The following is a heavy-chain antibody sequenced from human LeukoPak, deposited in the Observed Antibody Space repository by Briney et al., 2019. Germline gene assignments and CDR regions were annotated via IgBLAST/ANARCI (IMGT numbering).Heavy chain of an antibody. CDR1: GFTFSSYA. J-gene: IGHJ6*02. Sequence: PGGSLRLSCAASGFTFSSYAMSWVRQAPGKGLEWVSAISGSGGSTYYADSVKGRFTISRDNSKNTLDLQMNSLRAEDTAVYYCARGRNYYYYGMDVWGQGTTVTVSS. V-gene: IGHV3-23*01. CDR2: ISGSGGST. CDR3: ARGRNYYYYGMDV.